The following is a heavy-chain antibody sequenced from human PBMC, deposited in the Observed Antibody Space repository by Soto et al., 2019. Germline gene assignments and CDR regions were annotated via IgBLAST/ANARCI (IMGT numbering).Heavy chain of an antibody. CDR1: GYTFTSYG. CDR2: ISAYNGNT. Sequence: ASVKVSCKASGYTFTSYGISWVRQAPGQGLEWMGWISAYNGNTNYAQKLQGRVTMTTDTSTSTAYMELSSLRSEDTAVYYCAREPIAARSSVYWFDHWGQGTLVTVSS. J-gene: IGHJ5*02. V-gene: IGHV1-18*01. D-gene: IGHD6-6*01. CDR3: AREPIAARSSVYWFDH.